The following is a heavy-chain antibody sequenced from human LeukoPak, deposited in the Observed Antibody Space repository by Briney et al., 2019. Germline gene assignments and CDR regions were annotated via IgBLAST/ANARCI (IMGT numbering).Heavy chain of an antibody. CDR2: ISSSSSYI. CDR3: ARDPSFGYYYGSGPGY. J-gene: IGHJ4*02. CDR1: GFTFSSYS. D-gene: IGHD3-10*01. V-gene: IGHV3-21*01. Sequence: GGSLRLSCAASGFTFSSYSMNWVRQAPGKGLEWVSSISSSSSYIYYADSVKGRFTISRDNAKNSLYLQMNRLRAEDTAVYYCARDPSFGYYYGSGPGYWGQGTLVTVSS.